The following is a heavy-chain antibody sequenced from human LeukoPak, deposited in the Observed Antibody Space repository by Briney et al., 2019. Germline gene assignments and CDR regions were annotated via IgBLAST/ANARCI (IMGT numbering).Heavy chain of an antibody. V-gene: IGHV1-2*06. CDR2: INPNSGGT. J-gene: IGHJ4*02. Sequence: ASVKVSCKASGYTFTGYYMHWVRQAPGQGLEWMGRINPNSGGTNYAQKFQGRVTMTRDTSISTAYMELSRLRSDDTAVYYCARGGYYYDSSGRQASRLFDYWGQGTLVTVSS. CDR3: ARGGYYYDSSGRQASRLFDY. D-gene: IGHD3-22*01. CDR1: GYTFTGYY.